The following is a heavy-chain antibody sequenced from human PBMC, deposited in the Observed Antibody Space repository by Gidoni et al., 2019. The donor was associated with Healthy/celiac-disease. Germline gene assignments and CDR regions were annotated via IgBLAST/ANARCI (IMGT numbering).Heavy chain of an antibody. J-gene: IGHJ3*02. CDR1: GGTFSSYA. CDR3: ASSRGAEGAFDI. V-gene: IGHV1-69*04. D-gene: IGHD6-19*01. CDR2: IIPILGIA. Sequence: QVQLVQSGAEVKKPGSSVKVSCKASGGTFSSYAISWVRQAPGQGLEWMGRIIPILGIANYAQKFQGRVTITADKSTSTAYMELSSLRSEDTAVYYCASSRGAEGAFDIWGQGTMVTVSS.